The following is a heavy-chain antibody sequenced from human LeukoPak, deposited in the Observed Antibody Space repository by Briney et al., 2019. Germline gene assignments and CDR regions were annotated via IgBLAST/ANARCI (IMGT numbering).Heavy chain of an antibody. CDR1: GGSFSDYY. Sequence: PSETLSLTCAVYGGSFSDYYWSWIRQPPGKGLEWIGEINHSGSTNYNPSLKSRVTISVDTSKNQFSLKLSSVTAADTAVYYCARALRASNWFDPWGQGTLVTVSS. J-gene: IGHJ5*02. CDR2: INHSGST. D-gene: IGHD1-26*01. CDR3: ARALRASNWFDP. V-gene: IGHV4-34*01.